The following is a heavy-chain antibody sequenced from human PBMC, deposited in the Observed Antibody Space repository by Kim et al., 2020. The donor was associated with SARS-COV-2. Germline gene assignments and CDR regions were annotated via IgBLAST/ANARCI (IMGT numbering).Heavy chain of an antibody. CDR1: GFTFSSSA. CDR3: AADRGYSGYEDGDGMDV. CDR2: IVVGSGNT. D-gene: IGHD5-12*01. J-gene: IGHJ6*02. Sequence: SVKVSCKASGFTFSSSAVQWVRQARGQRLEWIGWIVVGSGNTNYAQKFQERVTITRDMSTSTAYMELSSLRSEDTAVYYCAADRGYSGYEDGDGMDVWGQGTTVTVSS. V-gene: IGHV1-58*01.